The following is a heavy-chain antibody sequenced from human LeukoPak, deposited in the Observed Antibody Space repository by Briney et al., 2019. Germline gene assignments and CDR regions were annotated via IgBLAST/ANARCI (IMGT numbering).Heavy chain of an antibody. D-gene: IGHD3-22*01. CDR3: ARGVDSCGYQYKGFDP. CDR2: VYTSGRT. Sequence: SETLSLTCTVSGGSISSYYWSWIRQPAGKGLEWIGRVYTSGRTNYNPSLKSRVTVSVDTSKNQFALKLSSVTAADTAVYYCARGVDSCGYQYKGFDPWGQGTLVTVSS. J-gene: IGHJ5*02. CDR1: GGSISSYY. V-gene: IGHV4-4*07.